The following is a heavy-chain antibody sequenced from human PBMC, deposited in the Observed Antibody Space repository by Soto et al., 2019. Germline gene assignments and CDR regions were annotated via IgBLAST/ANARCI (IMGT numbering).Heavy chain of an antibody. CDR1: GGSISSYY. CDR2: IYYSGST. Sequence: SQTLSLTGTVSGGSISSYYWSWIRQPPGKGLAWIGYIYYSGSTNYHPSLKSRVTISVDTSENQFSLKLSSVTAADTAVYYCARVLYYYNGMDVWGQGTTVTVSS. V-gene: IGHV4-59*01. J-gene: IGHJ6*02. CDR3: ARVLYYYNGMDV.